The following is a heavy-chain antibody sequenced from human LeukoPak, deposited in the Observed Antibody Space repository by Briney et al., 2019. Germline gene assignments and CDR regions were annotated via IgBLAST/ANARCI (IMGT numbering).Heavy chain of an antibody. Sequence: SGGSLRLSCVASGFTCSSYAMSWVRHAPGKGLEWVSTITGSGGNTFYADPVKGRFAVSRDNSKNTLYLQMNSLRAEDTAVYYCAKTGQFDYWGQGTLVTVSS. D-gene: IGHD7-27*01. J-gene: IGHJ4*02. CDR1: GFTCSSYA. CDR3: AKTGQFDY. V-gene: IGHV3-23*01. CDR2: ITGSGGNT.